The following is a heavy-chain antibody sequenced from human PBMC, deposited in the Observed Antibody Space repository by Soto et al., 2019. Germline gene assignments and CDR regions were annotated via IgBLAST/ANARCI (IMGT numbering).Heavy chain of an antibody. CDR2: INESGST. V-gene: IGHV4-34*01. Sequence: QVQLQQWGAGLVKPSETLSLSCAVYGQSFSGHSWAWIRQPPGKGLEWMGEINESGSTYYNPSLKSRVTISTDTSKNQFSLKLSSVSAADTAAYFCARGSGIVALPGDLEDVKYDYWGQGTLVNVSS. D-gene: IGHD2-21*01. CDR3: ARGSGIVALPGDLEDVKYDY. CDR1: GQSFSGHS. J-gene: IGHJ4*02.